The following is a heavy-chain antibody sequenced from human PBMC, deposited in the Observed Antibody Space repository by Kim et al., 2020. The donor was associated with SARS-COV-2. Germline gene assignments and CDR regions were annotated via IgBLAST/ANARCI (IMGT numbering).Heavy chain of an antibody. CDR3: AREGRESGFGEFLGYGMDV. CDR2: INPNSGGT. D-gene: IGHD3-10*01. Sequence: ASVKVSCKASGYTFTGYYMHWVRQAPGQGLEWMGRINPNSGGTNYAQKFQGRVTMTRDTSISTAYMELSRLRSDDTAVYYCAREGRESGFGEFLGYGMDVWGQGTTVTDSS. V-gene: IGHV1-2*06. J-gene: IGHJ6*02. CDR1: GYTFTGYY.